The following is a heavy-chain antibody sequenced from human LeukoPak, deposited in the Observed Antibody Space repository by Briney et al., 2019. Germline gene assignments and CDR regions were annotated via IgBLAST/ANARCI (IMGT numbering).Heavy chain of an antibody. CDR1: GFTFSSYA. Sequence: GGSLRLSCAASGFTFSSYAMHWVRQAPGKGLEWVAVISYDGSNKYYADSVKGRFTISRDNSKNTLYLQMNSLRAEDTAVYYCTDGYNGGSGYYGMDVWGQGTTATVSS. J-gene: IGHJ6*02. D-gene: IGHD5-24*01. CDR3: TDGYNGGSGYYGMDV. V-gene: IGHV3-30*04. CDR2: ISYDGSNK.